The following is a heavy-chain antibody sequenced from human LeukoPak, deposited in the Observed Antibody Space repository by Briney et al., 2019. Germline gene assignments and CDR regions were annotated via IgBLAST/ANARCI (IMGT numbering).Heavy chain of an antibody. CDR3: ATGRVDYGDYGVVKH. D-gene: IGHD4-17*01. CDR2: ISYDGINE. J-gene: IGHJ1*01. Sequence: GGTLRLSCEVSGFTFRNYGMNWVRQAPGKGLEWVAVISYDGINEYYVDSVKGRFTISRDNSKNSLYLQMESLTIEDTAVYYCATGRVDYGDYGVVKHWGQGTLVTVSS. CDR1: GFTFRNYG. V-gene: IGHV3-30*03.